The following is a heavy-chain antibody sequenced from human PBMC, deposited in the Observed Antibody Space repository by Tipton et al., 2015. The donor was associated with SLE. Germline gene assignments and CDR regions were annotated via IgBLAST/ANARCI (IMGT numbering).Heavy chain of an antibody. CDR1: GFTFSDYY. Sequence: QLVQSGGDLVTPGGSLRLSCAASGFTFSDYYMSWIRQAPGKGLEWVSYISSSSTYTNFADSVKGRFTISRDNAKNSLYLQMNSLRADDTAVYYCARDSSGWLFDFWGEGTLVTVSS. CDR3: ARDSSGWLFDF. D-gene: IGHD6-19*01. V-gene: IGHV3-11*06. CDR2: ISSSSTYT. J-gene: IGHJ4*02.